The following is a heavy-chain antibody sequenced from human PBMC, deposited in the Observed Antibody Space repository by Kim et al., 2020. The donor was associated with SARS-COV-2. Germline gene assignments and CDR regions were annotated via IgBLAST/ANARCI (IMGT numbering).Heavy chain of an antibody. D-gene: IGHD4-17*01. CDR3: ARGKTESVTTPLTY. CDR2: INTTGNP. CDR1: GNTFTTYA. Sequence: ASVKVSCKASGNTFTTYALSWVRQAPGQGLEWMGWINTTGNPTYAQGFTGRFVFSLDTSVSTAYLQISSLKAEDTAVYYCARGKTESVTTPLTYWGQGTLVTVSS. J-gene: IGHJ4*02. V-gene: IGHV7-4-1*02.